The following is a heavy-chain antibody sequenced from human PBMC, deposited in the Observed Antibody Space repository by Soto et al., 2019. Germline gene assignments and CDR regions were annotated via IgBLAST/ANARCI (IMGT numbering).Heavy chain of an antibody. D-gene: IGHD1-1*01. Sequence: GGSLRLSCASSGFTFSSYSMHWVRQAPGKGLEWVSSISSSSSYTYYADSVKGRCTISRDNAKNSLYLQMNSLRAEDTAVYYCAREEEGYGYSYEMDVWGQGTTVTVSS. CDR2: ISSSSSYT. V-gene: IGHV3-21*01. J-gene: IGHJ6*02. CDR3: AREEEGYGYSYEMDV. CDR1: GFTFSSYS.